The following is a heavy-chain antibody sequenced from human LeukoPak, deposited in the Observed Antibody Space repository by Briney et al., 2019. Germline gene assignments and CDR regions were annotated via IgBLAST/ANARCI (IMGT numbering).Heavy chain of an antibody. Sequence: PGGSLRLSCAASGFTFSSYAMSWVRQAPGKGLEWVSAISGSGGSTYYADSVKGRFTISRDNSKNTLYLQMNSLRAEDTAVYYCAKVTYHYGSGSYYNPGAVTEYWGQGTLVTVSS. CDR3: AKVTYHYGSGSYYNPGAVTEY. V-gene: IGHV3-23*01. D-gene: IGHD3-10*01. J-gene: IGHJ4*02. CDR1: GFTFSSYA. CDR2: ISGSGGST.